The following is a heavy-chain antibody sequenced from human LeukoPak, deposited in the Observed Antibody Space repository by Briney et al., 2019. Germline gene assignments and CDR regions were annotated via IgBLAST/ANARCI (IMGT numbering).Heavy chain of an antibody. Sequence: GGSLRLSCAASGFTFSSYAMHWVRQAPGKGLEWVAVISYDGNNKYYADSVKGRFTISRDSSKNTLYLQMNSLIPEDTAVYYCARDKAAAGTFSDYWGQGTLVTVSS. CDR1: GFTFSSYA. D-gene: IGHD6-13*01. V-gene: IGHV3-30-3*01. J-gene: IGHJ4*02. CDR3: ARDKAAAGTFSDY. CDR2: ISYDGNNK.